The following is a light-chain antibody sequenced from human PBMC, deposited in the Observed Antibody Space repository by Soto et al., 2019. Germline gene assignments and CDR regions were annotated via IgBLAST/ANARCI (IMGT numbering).Light chain of an antibody. CDR3: RQSIQLPRT. Sequence: DIVMTQSPLSLSVTPGQPGSISCKSSQGLLHGDGTARLYWYLQKSGQSPQLLISPVSNRFSGVPERFSGSGSATDFTLKISRVEAEDVGVYYCRQSIQLPRTFGQGTKVQSK. CDR2: PVS. J-gene: IGKJ1*01. CDR1: QGLLHGDGTAR. V-gene: IGKV2D-29*02.